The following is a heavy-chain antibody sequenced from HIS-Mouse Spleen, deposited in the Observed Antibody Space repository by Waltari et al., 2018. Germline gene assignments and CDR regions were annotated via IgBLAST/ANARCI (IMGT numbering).Heavy chain of an antibody. CDR2: ISYDGSTK. Sequence: QVQLVESGGGVVQPGRSLRLSCAASGFTFSSYGMHWVRQAPGKGVEWVGVISYDGSTKYYADSVKGRFTISRDNSKNTLYLQMNSLRAEDTAVYYCAKDKHHAFDYWGQGTLVTVSS. CDR1: GFTFSSYG. CDR3: AKDKHHAFDY. J-gene: IGHJ4*02. V-gene: IGHV3-30*18.